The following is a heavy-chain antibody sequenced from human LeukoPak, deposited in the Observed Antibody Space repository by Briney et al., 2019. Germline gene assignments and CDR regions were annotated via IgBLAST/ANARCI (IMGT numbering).Heavy chain of an antibody. CDR2: IKSKANGGAR. CDR1: GFTFSNAW. D-gene: IGHD3-16*01. J-gene: IGHJ6*03. V-gene: IGHV3-15*01. Sequence: PGGSLRLSCVASGFTFSNAWMTWVRQAPGKGLARVGRIKSKANGGARDYAAPVTGRFTISRDDSENTLYLQMNSLKTEDTGVYYCLLWDYYDMYVWGKGTTVTVSS. CDR3: LLWDYYDMYV.